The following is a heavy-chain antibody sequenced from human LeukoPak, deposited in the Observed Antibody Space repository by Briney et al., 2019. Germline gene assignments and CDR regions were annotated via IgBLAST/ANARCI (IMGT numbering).Heavy chain of an antibody. J-gene: IGHJ4*02. CDR2: INHSGST. Sequence: RASETLSLTCAVYGGSFSGYYWSWIRQPPGKGLEWIGEINHSGSTNYNPSLKSRVTISVDTSKNQFSLKLSSVTAADTAVYYCAKTISSGWSWGQGTLVTVSS. V-gene: IGHV4-34*01. CDR1: GGSFSGYY. CDR3: AKTISSGWS. D-gene: IGHD6-19*01.